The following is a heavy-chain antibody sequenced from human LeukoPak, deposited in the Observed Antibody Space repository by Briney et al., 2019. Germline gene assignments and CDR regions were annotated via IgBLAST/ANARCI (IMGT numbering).Heavy chain of an antibody. Sequence: ASVKVSCKASGYTFTGYYMHWVRQAPGQGLEWMGWISPNSGGTNYAQKFQGRVTMTRDTSISTAYMELSRLRSDDTAVYYCAKDSGSGVTMSIWGQWGQGTLVTVSS. D-gene: IGHD3-22*01. J-gene: IGHJ4*02. V-gene: IGHV1-2*02. CDR1: GYTFTGYY. CDR2: ISPNSGGT. CDR3: AKDSGSGVTMSIWGQ.